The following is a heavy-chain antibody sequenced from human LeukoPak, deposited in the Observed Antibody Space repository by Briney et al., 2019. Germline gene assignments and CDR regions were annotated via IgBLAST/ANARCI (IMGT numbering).Heavy chain of an antibody. Sequence: GGSLRLSCAVSGLTFSSSWMDWVRQAPGKGLEWVASINPDGIKRYSADSVKVRFTISRDNARNSLYLQMDSLRVEDTAFYYCARDLAFSRLDYWGQGVLVTVSS. CDR1: GLTFSSSW. V-gene: IGHV3-7*01. J-gene: IGHJ4*02. D-gene: IGHD2/OR15-2a*01. CDR2: INPDGIKR. CDR3: ARDLAFSRLDY.